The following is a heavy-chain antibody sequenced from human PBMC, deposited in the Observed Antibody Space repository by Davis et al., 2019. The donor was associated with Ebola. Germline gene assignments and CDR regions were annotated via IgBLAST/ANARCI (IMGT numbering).Heavy chain of an antibody. CDR3: ARDLSWAGYFDD. CDR2: IHSGGST. D-gene: IGHD3-16*01. J-gene: IGHJ4*02. Sequence: GESLKISCAASGFTVSSNYMSWVRQAPGKGLEWVSVIHSGGSTYYADSAKGRFTISRDNSKNTLYLQMNSLRVEDTAVYYCARDLSWAGYFDDWGQGTLVTVSS. CDR1: GFTVSSNY. V-gene: IGHV3-66*02.